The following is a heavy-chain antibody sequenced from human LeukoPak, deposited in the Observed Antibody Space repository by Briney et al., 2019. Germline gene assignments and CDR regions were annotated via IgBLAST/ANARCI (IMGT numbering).Heavy chain of an antibody. Sequence: GGSLRLSFAASGFTFSDYYMSWIRPAPGKGLEWVSYISSSGSTIYYADSVKGRFTISRDNAKNSLYLQMNSLRAEDTAVYYCARDSRDYGGNPGEFYYWGQGTLVTVSS. D-gene: IGHD4-23*01. CDR2: ISSSGSTI. CDR3: ARDSRDYGGNPGEFYY. CDR1: GFTFSDYY. V-gene: IGHV3-11*01. J-gene: IGHJ4*02.